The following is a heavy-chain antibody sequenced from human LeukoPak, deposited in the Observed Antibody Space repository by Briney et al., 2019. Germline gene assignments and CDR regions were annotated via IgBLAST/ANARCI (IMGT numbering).Heavy chain of an antibody. CDR1: GGSISSSSYY. V-gene: IGHV4-39*07. D-gene: IGHD3-22*01. CDR3: ARDPYYYDSSGYYGPQGNLDI. Sequence: SETLSLTCTVSGGSISSSSYYWGWIRQPPGKGLEWIGSIYYSGSTYYNPSLKSRVTVSVDTSKNQFSLKLSSVTAADTAVYYCARDPYYYDSSGYYGPQGNLDIWGQGTMVTVSS. CDR2: IYYSGST. J-gene: IGHJ3*02.